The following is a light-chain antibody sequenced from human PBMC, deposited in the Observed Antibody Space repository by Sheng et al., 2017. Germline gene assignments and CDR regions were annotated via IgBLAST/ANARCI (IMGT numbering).Light chain of an antibody. CDR2: KAS. V-gene: IGKV1-5*03. CDR3: QKYNSAPWT. Sequence: QMTQFPSFVSASVGDRVTITCRASQHIAGWLAWYQQKPGKTPKLLIYKASNLGSGVPSRFSGSGSGTEFTLTISSLQPEDVATYYCQKYNSAPWTFGQGTKVEIK. J-gene: IGKJ1*01. CDR1: QHIAGW.